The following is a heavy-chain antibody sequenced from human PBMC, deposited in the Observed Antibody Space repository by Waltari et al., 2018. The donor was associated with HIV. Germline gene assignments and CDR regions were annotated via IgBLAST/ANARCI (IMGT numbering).Heavy chain of an antibody. CDR1: GYTFTSYS. CDR3: AREKNIPEKYHGMDV. CDR2: INGGNGNT. Sequence: QVQLVQSGAEVKKPGASVKVSCNASGYTFTSYSLHWVRQAPGRRFEWMGWINGGNGNTKYSPKMQGRVTITRDTSASTAYMELTSLRSEDTAVYYCAREKNIPEKYHGMDVWGQGTTVTVSS. V-gene: IGHV1-3*01. J-gene: IGHJ6*02.